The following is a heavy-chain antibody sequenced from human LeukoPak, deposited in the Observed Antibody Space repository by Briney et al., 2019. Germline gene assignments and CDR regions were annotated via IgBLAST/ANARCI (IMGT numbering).Heavy chain of an antibody. V-gene: IGHV3-53*01. J-gene: IGHJ4*02. Sequence: GGSLRLSCAASGFTVSSNYMSWVRQAPGKGLEWVSVIYSGGSTYYADSVKGRFTISRDNSKNTPYLQMNSLRAEDTAVYYCARASGGYCSSTSCYTPYDYWGQGTLVTVSS. D-gene: IGHD2-2*02. CDR2: IYSGGST. CDR1: GFTVSSNY. CDR3: ARASGGYCSSTSCYTPYDY.